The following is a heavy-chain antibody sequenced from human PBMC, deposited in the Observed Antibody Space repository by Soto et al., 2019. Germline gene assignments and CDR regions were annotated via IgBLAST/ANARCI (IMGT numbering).Heavy chain of an antibody. Sequence: QVQLVESGGGLVKPGGSLRLSCAASGFSFSDYSLSWFRQAPGKGLEWVSHISNIMTYTNYAASVKGRFTISRDNAKNSLYLQMDRLRVEDTAVYYCARDMGYYYYNMDVWGQGTTVTVSS. V-gene: IGHV3-11*06. CDR3: ARDMGYYYYNMDV. CDR2: ISNIMTYT. CDR1: GFSFSDYS. D-gene: IGHD3-10*01. J-gene: IGHJ6*02.